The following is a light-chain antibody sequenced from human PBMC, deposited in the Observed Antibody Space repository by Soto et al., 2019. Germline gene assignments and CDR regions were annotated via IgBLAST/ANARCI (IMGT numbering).Light chain of an antibody. CDR2: KES. V-gene: IGKV1-9*01. CDR3: QQVKSYPRT. Sequence: DIHLTQSPSFLSASVGDRVTITCRASQGITNNLAWYQQKPGKPPTLLIYKESTLHSGVPSRFSGSGSGTEFTLTIGSLQPEDFATYYCQQVKSYPRTFGGGTKVEIK. J-gene: IGKJ4*01. CDR1: QGITNN.